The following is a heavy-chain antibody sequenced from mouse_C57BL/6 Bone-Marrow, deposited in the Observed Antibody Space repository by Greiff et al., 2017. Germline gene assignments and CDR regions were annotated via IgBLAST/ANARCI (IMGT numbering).Heavy chain of an antibody. CDR3: ARRLLRPYWYFDV. J-gene: IGHJ1*03. D-gene: IGHD1-1*01. CDR2: IDPSDSET. V-gene: IGHV1-52*01. Sequence: QVQLQQPGAELVRPGSSVKLSCKASGYTFTSYWMHWVKQRPIQGLEWIGNIDPSDSETHYNQKFKDKATLTVDKSSSTAYMQLSSLTSEDSAVYYCARRLLRPYWYFDVWGTGTTVTVSS. CDR1: GYTFTSYW.